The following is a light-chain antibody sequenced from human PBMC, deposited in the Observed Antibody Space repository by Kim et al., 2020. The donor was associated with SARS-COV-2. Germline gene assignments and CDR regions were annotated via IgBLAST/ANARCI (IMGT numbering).Light chain of an antibody. J-gene: IGKJ2*01. CDR2: YAS. V-gene: IGKV6-21*01. CDR1: QSIGRS. Sequence: VTPKEKVIITCRASQSIGRSLHWYQQKPGQSPKLLIKYASQSFSGVPSRFSGSGSGTDFTLTINSLETEDAATYYCHQSSSLPYTFGQGTKLEI. CDR3: HQSSSLPYT.